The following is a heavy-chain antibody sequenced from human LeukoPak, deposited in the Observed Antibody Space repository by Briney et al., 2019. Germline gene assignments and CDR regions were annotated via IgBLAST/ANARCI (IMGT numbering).Heavy chain of an antibody. V-gene: IGHV1-18*01. Sequence: GASVKVSCKAYGYIFATRGIGGVRQAPGQGLEGLGWISGYNGNTKSAPKLQGRVTMTTDRSTDTAYLEVGRLRVDDTAIYYCARDLGPYTGSYYSYYHYMDVWGEGTSVTVSS. CDR1: GYIFATRG. D-gene: IGHD1-26*01. CDR2: ISGYNGNT. J-gene: IGHJ6*03. CDR3: ARDLGPYTGSYYSYYHYMDV.